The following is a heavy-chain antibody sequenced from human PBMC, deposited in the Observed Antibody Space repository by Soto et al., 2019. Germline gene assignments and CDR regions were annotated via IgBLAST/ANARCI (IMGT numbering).Heavy chain of an antibody. CDR3: ARDPDYCSGGSCYSPPGHFDY. Sequence: GGSLRLSCAASGFTFSSYAMHWVRQAPGKGLEWVAVISYDGSNKYYADSVKGRFTISRDNSKNTLYLQMSSLRAEDTAVYYCARDPDYCSGGSCYSPPGHFDYWGQGTLVTVSS. D-gene: IGHD2-15*01. V-gene: IGHV3-30-3*01. CDR2: ISYDGSNK. CDR1: GFTFSSYA. J-gene: IGHJ4*02.